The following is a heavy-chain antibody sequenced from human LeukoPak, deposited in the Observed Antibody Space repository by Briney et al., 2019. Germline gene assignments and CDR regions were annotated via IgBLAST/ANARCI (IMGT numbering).Heavy chain of an antibody. V-gene: IGHV4-59*01. CDR1: GDSISSYY. D-gene: IGHD5-18*01. CDR3: ARGGLWDNYFDY. CDR2: IYYSGST. Sequence: SETLSLTCTVSGDSISSYYWSWIRQPPGKGLEWIGYIYYSGSTNYNPSLKSRVTISVDTSKNQFSLKLSSVTAADTAVYYCARGGLWDNYFDYSGQGTLVTVSS. J-gene: IGHJ4*02.